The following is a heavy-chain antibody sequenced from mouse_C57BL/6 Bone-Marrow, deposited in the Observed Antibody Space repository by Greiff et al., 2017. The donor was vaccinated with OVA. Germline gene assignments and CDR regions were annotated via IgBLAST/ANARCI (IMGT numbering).Heavy chain of an antibody. Sequence: EVQLMESGGGLVQPGGSLSLSCAASGFTFTDYYMSWVRQPPGKALEWLGFIRNKANGYTTEYSASVKGRFTISRDNSQSILYLQMNALRAEDSATYYCARWLLRGYYAMDYWGQGTSVTVSS. CDR1: GFTFTDYY. V-gene: IGHV7-3*01. CDR2: IRNKANGYTT. CDR3: ARWLLRGYYAMDY. D-gene: IGHD1-1*01. J-gene: IGHJ4*01.